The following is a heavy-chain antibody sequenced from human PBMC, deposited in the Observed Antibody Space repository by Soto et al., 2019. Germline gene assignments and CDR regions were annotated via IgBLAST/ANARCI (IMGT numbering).Heavy chain of an antibody. CDR2: INAGNGKT. D-gene: IGHD3-3*01. CDR1: GYTFTSYA. J-gene: IGHJ6*02. Sequence: ASVKVSCKASGYTFTSYAMHWVRQAPGQRLEWMGWINAGNGKTKYSQKFQGRVTITRDTSASTAYMELSSLRSEDTAVYYCAREIITIFGVVTFGMDVWGQGTTVTVSS. CDR3: AREIITIFGVVTFGMDV. V-gene: IGHV1-3*01.